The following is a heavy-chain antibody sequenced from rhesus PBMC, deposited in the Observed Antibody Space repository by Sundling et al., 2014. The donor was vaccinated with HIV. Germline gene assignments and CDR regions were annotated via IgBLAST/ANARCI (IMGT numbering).Heavy chain of an antibody. J-gene: IGHJ4*01. CDR1: GGSFSGYY. CDR3: AGPLMPPDY. D-gene: IGHD2-2*01. Sequence: QVQLQESGPGLVKPSETLSLTCAVSGGSFSGYYWGWIRQPPGKGLEWIGYISGSSGSTDYNPSLKSRVTISTDTSKNQFSLKLSSVTAADTAVYYCAGPLMPPDYWGQGVLVTVSS. V-gene: IGHV4-165*01. CDR2: ISGSSGST.